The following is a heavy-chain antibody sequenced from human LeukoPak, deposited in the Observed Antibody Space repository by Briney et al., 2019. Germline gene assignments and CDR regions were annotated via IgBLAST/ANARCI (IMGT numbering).Heavy chain of an antibody. V-gene: IGHV4-59*12. J-gene: IGHJ5*02. D-gene: IGHD3-10*01. CDR1: GGSFSSYH. CDR2: INYSGST. Sequence: SETLSLTCTVSGGSFSSYHWSWIRQPPGKGLEWIGDINYSGSTNYNPSLTSRVTISVDTSKNQCSLKLSSVTAADTAVYYCARGDRGTNWFDPWGQGTLVTVSS. CDR3: ARGDRGTNWFDP.